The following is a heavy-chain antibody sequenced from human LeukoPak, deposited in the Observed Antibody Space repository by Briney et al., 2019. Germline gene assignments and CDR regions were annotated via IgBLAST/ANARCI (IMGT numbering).Heavy chain of an antibody. CDR2: IYYSGST. Sequence: SETLSLTCTVSGGYISSSSYYWGWIRQPPGKGLEWIGSIYYSGSTYYNPSLKSRVTISVDTSKNQFSLKLSSVTAADTAVYYCAREVTRYDFWSGYYVGWFDPWGQGTLVTVSS. J-gene: IGHJ5*02. CDR3: AREVTRYDFWSGYYVGWFDP. V-gene: IGHV4-39*01. D-gene: IGHD3-3*01. CDR1: GGYISSSSYY.